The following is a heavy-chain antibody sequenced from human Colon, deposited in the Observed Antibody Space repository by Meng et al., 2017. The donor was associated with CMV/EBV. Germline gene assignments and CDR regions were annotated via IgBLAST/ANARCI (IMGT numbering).Heavy chain of an antibody. V-gene: IGHV2-5*02. CDR1: GCSLSTSGAR. CDR3: EHSGAVAGNYFDY. D-gene: IGHD6-19*01. J-gene: IGHJ4*02. CDR2: IYSDDDK. Sequence: TVTGCSLSTSGARVGGLRQVAGKALEWIELIYSDDDKRYSPSPKSRFTITKDTSKNQVVLTMTNMDPVDTATYYCEHSGAVAGNYFDYWGQGTLVTVSS.